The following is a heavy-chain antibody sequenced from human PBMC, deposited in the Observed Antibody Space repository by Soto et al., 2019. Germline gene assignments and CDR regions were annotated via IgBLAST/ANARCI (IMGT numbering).Heavy chain of an antibody. J-gene: IGHJ4*01. D-gene: IGHD1-26*01. Sequence: SETLPLTCTVTGAAVNIAGYYWSWIRQHPGKGLEWIGYMYYSGSTYYNPSLKSRVSISIDTSESQFSLKVTSVTAADTALYFCAIAQTLLGRTNVFDYWGQGTVVTLAS. V-gene: IGHV4-31*03. CDR3: AIAQTLLGRTNVFDY. CDR1: GAAVNIAGYY. CDR2: MYYSGST.